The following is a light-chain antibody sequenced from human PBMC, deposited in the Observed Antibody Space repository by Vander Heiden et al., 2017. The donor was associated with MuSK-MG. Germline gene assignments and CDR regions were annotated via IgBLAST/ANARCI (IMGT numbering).Light chain of an antibody. V-gene: IGLV2-23*01. CDR2: EAS. J-gene: IGLJ2*01. CDR1: SSDVGSYNI. CDR3: CSYAGSSTHVV. Sequence: QSALTQPASVSGSPGQSITISCTGTSSDVGSYNIVSWYQQHPGKAPKLMIYEASKRPSGVPNRFSGSKSGTTASLTITGLQAEDEADYYCCSYAGSSTHVVFGGGTKLTVL.